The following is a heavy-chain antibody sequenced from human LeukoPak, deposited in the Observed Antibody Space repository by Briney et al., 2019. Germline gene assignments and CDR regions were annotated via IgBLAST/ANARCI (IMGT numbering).Heavy chain of an antibody. D-gene: IGHD2-2*02. CDR2: IYTSGST. CDR3: ARDRGIVVVPAAIFAFDI. CDR1: GGSISSYY. V-gene: IGHV4-4*07. Sequence: SETLSLTCTVSGGSISSYYWSWIRQPAGKGLEWIGRIYTSGSTNYNPSLKSRVTMSVDTSKNQFSLKLSSVTAADTAVYYCARDRGIVVVPAAIFAFDIWGQGTMVTVSS. J-gene: IGHJ3*02.